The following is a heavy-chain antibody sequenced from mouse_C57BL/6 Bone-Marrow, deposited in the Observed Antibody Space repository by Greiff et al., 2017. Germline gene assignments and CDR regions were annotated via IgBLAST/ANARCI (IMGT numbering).Heavy chain of an antibody. CDR1: GYTFTSYW. D-gene: IGHD2-10*02. V-gene: IGHV1-55*01. Sequence: QVHVKQPGAELVKPGASVKMSCKASGYTFTSYWITWVKQRPGQGLEWIGDIYPGSGSTNYNEKFKSKATLTVDTSSSTAYMQLSSLTSEDSAVYYCLEGLDYWGKGTTLTVSS. CDR2: IYPGSGST. J-gene: IGHJ2*01. CDR3: LEGLDY.